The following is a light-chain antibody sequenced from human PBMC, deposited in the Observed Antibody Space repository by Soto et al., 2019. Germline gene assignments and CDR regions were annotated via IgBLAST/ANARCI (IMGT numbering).Light chain of an antibody. CDR1: QSVDNY. J-gene: IGKJ1*01. Sequence: EILMTQSPATLSLSPGERATLSCRASQSVDNYLDWYQQKPGQAPRLLIYESSNRATGIPARFSGSGSGTDFILTISSLEPEDFAVYYCQQRNNWPQTFGQGTKVDIK. CDR3: QQRNNWPQT. CDR2: ESS. V-gene: IGKV3-11*01.